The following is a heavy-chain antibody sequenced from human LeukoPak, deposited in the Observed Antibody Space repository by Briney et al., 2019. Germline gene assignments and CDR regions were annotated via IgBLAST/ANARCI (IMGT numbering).Heavy chain of an antibody. V-gene: IGHV3-48*03. Sequence: GGSLRLSCAASGFTFSSYEMNWVRQAPGKGLEWVSYISSSGSTIYYADSVKGRFTISRDNAKNSLYLQMNSLRAEDTAVYYCARDCGGGSCYGPYDAFGIWGQGTMVTASS. CDR3: ARDCGGGSCYGPYDAFGI. J-gene: IGHJ3*02. CDR2: ISSSGSTI. CDR1: GFTFSSYE. D-gene: IGHD2-15*01.